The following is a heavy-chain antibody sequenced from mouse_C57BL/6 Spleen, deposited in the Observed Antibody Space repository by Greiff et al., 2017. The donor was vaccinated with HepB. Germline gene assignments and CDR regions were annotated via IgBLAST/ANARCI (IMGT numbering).Heavy chain of an antibody. CDR1: GFTFSSYA. CDR2: ISDGGSYT. D-gene: IGHD2-10*02. CDR3: AREGMYEFAY. J-gene: IGHJ3*01. Sequence: EVQRVESGGGLVKPGGSLKLSCAASGFTFSSYAMSWVRQTPEKRLEWVATISDGGSYTYYPDNVKGRFTISRDNAKNNLYLQMSHLKSEDTAMYYCAREGMYEFAYWGQGTLVTVSA. V-gene: IGHV5-4*01.